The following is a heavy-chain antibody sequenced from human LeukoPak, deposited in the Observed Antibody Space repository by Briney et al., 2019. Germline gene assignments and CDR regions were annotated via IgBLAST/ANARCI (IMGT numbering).Heavy chain of an antibody. CDR1: GFTFDDYA. V-gene: IGHV3-9*01. D-gene: IGHD3-10*01. J-gene: IGHJ3*02. CDR2: ISWNSGSI. Sequence: GGSLRLSCAASGFTFDDYAMHWVRQAPGKGLEWVSGISWNSGSIGYADSVKGRFTSSRDNAKNSLYLQMNSLRAEDTALYYCAKDGRYYGSGSYLDAFDIWGQGTMVTVSS. CDR3: AKDGRYYGSGSYLDAFDI.